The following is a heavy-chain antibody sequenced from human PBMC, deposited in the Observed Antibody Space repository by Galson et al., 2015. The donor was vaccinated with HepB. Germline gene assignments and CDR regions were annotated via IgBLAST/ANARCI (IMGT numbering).Heavy chain of an antibody. CDR2: ISYSGST. CDR3: GKESDRDLLGPPDY. D-gene: IGHD2-21*01. J-gene: IGHJ4*02. CDR1: GGSISSSGYY. Sequence: TLSLTCSVSGGSISSSGYYWSWIRQAPGKGLEWIGYISYSGSTDYSPSLKSRVTISLDTFNNHFSLNVISVTVADTAVYYCGKESDRDLLGPPDYWGQGILVTVSS. V-gene: IGHV4-31*03.